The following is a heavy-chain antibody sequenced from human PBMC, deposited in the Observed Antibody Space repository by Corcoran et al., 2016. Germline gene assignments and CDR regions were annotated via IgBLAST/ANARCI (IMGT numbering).Heavy chain of an antibody. Sequence: QVPLVQSGAEVKKPGASVKVSCKASGYTFTSYYMHWVRQAPGQGLEWMGIINPSGGSTSYAQKFQGRVTMTRDTSTSTVYMELSSLRSEDTAVYYCARGVTIFGVVDNWFDPWGQGTLVTVSS. V-gene: IGHV1-46*01. CDR3: ARGVTIFGVVDNWFDP. D-gene: IGHD3-3*01. J-gene: IGHJ5*02. CDR1: GYTFTSYY. CDR2: INPSGGST.